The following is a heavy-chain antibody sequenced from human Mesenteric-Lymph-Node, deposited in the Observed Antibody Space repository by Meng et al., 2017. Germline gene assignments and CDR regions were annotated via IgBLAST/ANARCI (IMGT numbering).Heavy chain of an antibody. Sequence: QVQLQQGGAGLLKPAETLSLTFAVYGGSFSGHYWSWIRQPPGKGLEWIGEINHSGSTNYNPSLKSRVTISVDTSKNQFSLKVSSVTAADTAVYYCARGSSDYYNWFDPWGQGTLVTVSS. J-gene: IGHJ5*02. CDR3: ARGSSDYYNWFDP. V-gene: IGHV4-34*02. D-gene: IGHD3-22*01. CDR1: GGSFSGHY. CDR2: INHSGST.